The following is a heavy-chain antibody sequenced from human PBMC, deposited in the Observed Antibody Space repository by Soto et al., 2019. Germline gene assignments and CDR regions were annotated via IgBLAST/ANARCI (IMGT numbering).Heavy chain of an antibody. CDR3: ARGGYCSSTSCYFIFDY. D-gene: IGHD2-2*01. Sequence: GGSLRLSCAASGFTFSSYAMHWVRQAPGKGLEWVAVISYDGSNKYYADSVKGRFTISRDNSKNTLYLQMNSLRAEDTAVYYCARGGYCSSTSCYFIFDYWGQGTLVTVSS. J-gene: IGHJ4*02. CDR1: GFTFSSYA. V-gene: IGHV3-30-3*01. CDR2: ISYDGSNK.